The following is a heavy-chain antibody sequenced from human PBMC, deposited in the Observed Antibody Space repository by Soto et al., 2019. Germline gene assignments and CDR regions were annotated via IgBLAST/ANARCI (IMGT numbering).Heavy chain of an antibody. Sequence: QVQLVQSGAEVKKPGSSVKVSCKASGGTFSSYAISWVRQAPGQGLEWMGGIIPIFGTANYAQKFQGRVTMSADESTSTAYMELGSLRSEDTVVYYCARMEGTRQHYDSSGPDRFDYWGQGTLVTVSS. V-gene: IGHV1-69*01. CDR2: IIPIFGTA. CDR1: GGTFSSYA. D-gene: IGHD3-22*01. J-gene: IGHJ4*02. CDR3: ARMEGTRQHYDSSGPDRFDY.